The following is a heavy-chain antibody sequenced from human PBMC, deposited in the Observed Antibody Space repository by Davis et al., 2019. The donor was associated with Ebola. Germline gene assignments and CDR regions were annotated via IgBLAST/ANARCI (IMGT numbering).Heavy chain of an antibody. CDR2: IWYDGSNK. J-gene: IGHJ4*02. Sequence: PGGSLRLSCAASGFTFSSYGMHWVRQAPGKGLEWVAVIWYDGSNKYYADSVKGRFTISRDNSKNTLYLQMNSLRAEDTAVYYCATHGGSSYIWYFDYWGQGTLVTVSS. CDR1: GFTFSSYG. D-gene: IGHD2-15*01. CDR3: ATHGGSSYIWYFDY. V-gene: IGHV3-33*01.